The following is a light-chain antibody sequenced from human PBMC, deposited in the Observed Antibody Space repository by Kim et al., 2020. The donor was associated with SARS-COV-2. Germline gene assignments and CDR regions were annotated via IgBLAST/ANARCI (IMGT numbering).Light chain of an antibody. CDR2: HAS. Sequence: SPGERATPSCRASQSVGTDLAWYQQKPGQAPRLLIYHASPRATGIPARFSGSGSGTEFSLSISSLQSEDFAVYHCQQYNNWPPITFGGGTKVDIK. V-gene: IGKV3-15*01. CDR3: QQYNNWPPIT. CDR1: QSVGTD. J-gene: IGKJ4*01.